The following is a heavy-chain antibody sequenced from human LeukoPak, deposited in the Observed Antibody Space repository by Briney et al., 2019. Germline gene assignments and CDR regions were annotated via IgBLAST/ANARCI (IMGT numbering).Heavy chain of an antibody. CDR2: ISYDGSNK. Sequence: GRSLRLSCAASGITFSSYAMHWVRQAPGKGLEWVAVISYDGSNKYYADSVKGRFTISRDNSKNTLYLQMNSLRAEDTAVYYCAKDDFWSGYWDAFDIWGQGTMVTVSS. V-gene: IGHV3-30*04. CDR1: GITFSSYA. CDR3: AKDDFWSGYWDAFDI. D-gene: IGHD3-3*01. J-gene: IGHJ3*02.